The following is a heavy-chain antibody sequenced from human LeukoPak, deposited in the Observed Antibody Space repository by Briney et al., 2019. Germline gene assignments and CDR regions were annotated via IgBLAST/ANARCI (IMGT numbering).Heavy chain of an antibody. CDR1: GFTFNNYA. CDR3: AKGTYYYDSSGY. V-gene: IGHV3-23*01. CDR2: ISGFGGST. J-gene: IGHJ4*02. Sequence: GGSLRLSCAASGFTFNNYAMNWVRQAPGKGLEWVSGISGFGGSTYYAPSVTGRFTISRDNAKNTLYLQMNSLRAEDTAVYYCAKGTYYYDSSGYWGQGTLVTVSS. D-gene: IGHD3-22*01.